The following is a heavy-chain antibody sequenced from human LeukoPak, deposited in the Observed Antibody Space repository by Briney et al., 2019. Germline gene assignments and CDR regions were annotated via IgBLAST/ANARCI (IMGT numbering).Heavy chain of an antibody. CDR3: ARDQGSLTRSWYTGY. J-gene: IGHJ4*02. Sequence: GASVKVSCKASGYTFPGYHIHWVRQAPGQGLEWEGRINPYSGDTNFAQKFQGRVTMTRDTSITTAYMDLSSLTPDDTAVYFCARDQGSLTRSWYTGYWGQGTQVTVSS. D-gene: IGHD6-13*01. CDR1: GYTFPGYH. CDR2: INPYSGDT. V-gene: IGHV1-2*06.